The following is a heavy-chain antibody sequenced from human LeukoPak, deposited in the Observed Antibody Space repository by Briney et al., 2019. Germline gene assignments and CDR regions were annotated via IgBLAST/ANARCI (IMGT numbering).Heavy chain of an antibody. CDR3: ARDNSHPTTGVFGGRVYWLDP. J-gene: IGHJ5*02. D-gene: IGHD3-10*01. CDR1: GGTFSSYA. Sequence: ASVKVSCKASGGTFSSYAISWVRQAPGQGLEWMGGIIPIFGTASYAQKFQGRVTITADESTSTAYMELSSLRSEDTAVYYCARDNSHPTTGVFGGRVYWLDPWGQGTLVTVSS. CDR2: IIPIFGTA. V-gene: IGHV1-69*13.